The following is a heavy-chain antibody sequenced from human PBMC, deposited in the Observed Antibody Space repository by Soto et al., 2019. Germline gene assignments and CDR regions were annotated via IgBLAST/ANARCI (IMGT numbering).Heavy chain of an antibody. CDR1: GFTFSSYS. V-gene: IGHV3-21*01. Sequence: GGSLRLSCAASGFTFSSYSMNWVRQAPGKGLEWVSSLSSSSSYIYYADSVKGRFTISRDNAKNSLYLQMNSLRAEDTAVYYCARVGVRAAAYYMDVWGKGTTVTV. CDR2: LSSSSSYI. D-gene: IGHD3-10*01. CDR3: ARVGVRAAAYYMDV. J-gene: IGHJ6*03.